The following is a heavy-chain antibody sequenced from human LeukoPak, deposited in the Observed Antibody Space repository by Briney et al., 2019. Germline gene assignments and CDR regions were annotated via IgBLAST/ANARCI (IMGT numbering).Heavy chain of an antibody. CDR3: ARLGDDYVWGSYRAP. Sequence: SVKVSCKASGGSLSSYAISWVRQAPGQGLEWMGGIIPIFGTANYAQKFQGRVTITTDESTSTAYMELSSLRSEDTAVYYCARLGDDYVWGSYRAPWGQGTLVTVSS. J-gene: IGHJ5*02. CDR2: IIPIFGTA. V-gene: IGHV1-69*05. CDR1: GGSLSSYA. D-gene: IGHD3-16*02.